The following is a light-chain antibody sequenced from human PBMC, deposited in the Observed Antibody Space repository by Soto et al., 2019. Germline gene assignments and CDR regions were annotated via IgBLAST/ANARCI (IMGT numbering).Light chain of an antibody. V-gene: IGKV1-12*01. CDR1: QDLDSW. CDR2: AAS. CDR3: QQGSSFPWT. Sequence: DIPMTQSPSSVSASVGDRVTITCRASQDLDSWLAWYQQKPGKAPKLLIYAASSLQSGVPSRFSGSGSGTDFTFTIASLHPEDFATYYCQQGSSFPWTFGQGTKVEIK. J-gene: IGKJ1*01.